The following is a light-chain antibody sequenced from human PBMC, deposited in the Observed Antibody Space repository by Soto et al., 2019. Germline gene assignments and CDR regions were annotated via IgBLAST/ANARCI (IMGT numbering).Light chain of an antibody. V-gene: IGKV1-5*01. Sequence: DIQMTQSPSTLSASVGDRVTITCRASQSIRSLLAWYQQKPGKAPKVLIYDASSLGSGVPSRFSGSGSGTEFTLTISSLQPDDFATYFCQQYQTYSTFGQGTRRDI. CDR3: QQYQTYST. J-gene: IGKJ5*01. CDR2: DAS. CDR1: QSIRSL.